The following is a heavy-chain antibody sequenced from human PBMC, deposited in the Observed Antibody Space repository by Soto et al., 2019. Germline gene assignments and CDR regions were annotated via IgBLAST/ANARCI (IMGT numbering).Heavy chain of an antibody. Sequence: SETLSLTCSVSGGSISSFYWSWIRQPPGKGLEWIGYIYYSGSTNYNPSLKSRVTISVDTSKNQFSLKLSSVTAADAAVYYCAGGPMGYDSWGQGTLVTVSS. J-gene: IGHJ4*02. V-gene: IGHV4-59*01. D-gene: IGHD3-16*01. CDR2: IYYSGST. CDR3: AGGPMGYDS. CDR1: GGSISSFY.